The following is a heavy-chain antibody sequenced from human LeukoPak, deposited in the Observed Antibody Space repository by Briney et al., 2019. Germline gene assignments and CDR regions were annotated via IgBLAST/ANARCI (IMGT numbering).Heavy chain of an antibody. Sequence: GGSLRLSCAASGFTFSSYAMSWVRQAPGKGLEWVSAISGSGGSTYYADSVKGRFTISRDNSKNTLYLQMNSLRAEDTAVYYCAKWDYGDYVGYYYYYYMDVWGKGTTVTVSS. V-gene: IGHV3-23*01. CDR2: ISGSGGST. J-gene: IGHJ6*03. CDR3: AKWDYGDYVGYYYYYYMDV. CDR1: GFTFSSYA. D-gene: IGHD4-17*01.